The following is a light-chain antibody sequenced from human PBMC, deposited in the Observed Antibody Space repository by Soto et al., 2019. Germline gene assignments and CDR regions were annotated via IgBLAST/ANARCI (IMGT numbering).Light chain of an antibody. Sequence: DIQMTQSPSTLSASVGDRVTIFCRASQSISSWLAWYQQKPGKAPKLLIYKASSLESGVPSRFSGSGSGTEFTLTISSLQPDDFATYYCQQYNSYLFGQGTKVDIK. V-gene: IGKV1-5*03. J-gene: IGKJ1*01. CDR2: KAS. CDR1: QSISSW. CDR3: QQYNSYL.